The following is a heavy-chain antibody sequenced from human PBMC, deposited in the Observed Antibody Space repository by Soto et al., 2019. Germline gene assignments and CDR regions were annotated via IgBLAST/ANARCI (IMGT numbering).Heavy chain of an antibody. CDR3: ARGSPLSPDYGDYIGSYYYYGMDV. J-gene: IGHJ6*02. Sequence: QVQLVQSGAEVKKPGSSVKVSCKASGGTFSSYAISWVRQAPGQGLEWMGGIIPIFGTANYAQKFQGRVTITADESTSTAYMELSSLRSEDTAVYYCARGSPLSPDYGDYIGSYYYYGMDVWGQGTTVTVSS. CDR2: IIPIFGTA. V-gene: IGHV1-69*12. CDR1: GGTFSSYA. D-gene: IGHD4-17*01.